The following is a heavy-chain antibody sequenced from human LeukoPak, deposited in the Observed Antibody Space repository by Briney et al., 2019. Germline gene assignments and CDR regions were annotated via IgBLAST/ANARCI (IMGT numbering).Heavy chain of an antibody. Sequence: SETLSLTCTVSGGSIRRSDFHWGWVRQPPGKGLEWIGIISHSGNTFYNPSLKSRVTISVDASTNQFSLKVRSVTAADTALYYCASRDDFWNGYYFDFWGQGILVTVSS. D-gene: IGHD3-3*01. CDR2: ISHSGNT. CDR3: ASRDDFWNGYYFDF. CDR1: GGSIRRSDFH. J-gene: IGHJ4*02. V-gene: IGHV4-39*01.